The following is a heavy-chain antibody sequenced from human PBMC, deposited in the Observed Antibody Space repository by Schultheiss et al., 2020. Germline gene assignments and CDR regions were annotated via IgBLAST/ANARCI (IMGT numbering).Heavy chain of an antibody. CDR2: ISSSSSYI. CDR1: GFAFSTFA. CDR3: ASELDQLAYYYYYGMDV. Sequence: GGSLRLSCAASGFAFSTFAMSWVRQAPGKGLEWVSSISSSSSYIYYADSVKGRFTISRDNAKNSLYLQMNSLRAEDTAVYYCASELDQLAYYYYYGMDVWGQGTTVTVSS. V-gene: IGHV3-21*01. D-gene: IGHD2-2*01. J-gene: IGHJ6*02.